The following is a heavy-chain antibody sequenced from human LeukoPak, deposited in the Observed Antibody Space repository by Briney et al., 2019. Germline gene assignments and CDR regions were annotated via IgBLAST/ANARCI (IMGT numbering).Heavy chain of an antibody. V-gene: IGHV3-7*01. CDR3: ARDLCSWIQLCPLDY. CDR1: GFTFSSYW. CDR2: IKQDGSEK. J-gene: IGHJ4*02. D-gene: IGHD5-18*01. Sequence: GGSLRLSCAASGFTFSSYWMSWVRRAPGKGLEWVANIKQDGSEKYYVDSVKGRFTISRDNAKNSLYLQMNSLRAEDTAVYYCARDLCSWIQLCPLDYWGQGTLVTVSS.